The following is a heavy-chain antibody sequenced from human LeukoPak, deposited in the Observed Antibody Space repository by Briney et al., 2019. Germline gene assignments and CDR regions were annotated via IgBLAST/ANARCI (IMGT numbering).Heavy chain of an antibody. J-gene: IGHJ4*02. Sequence: VGSLRLSFAAPGFPFRDFWLGWVRQAPGKGLECVANINQGGSGSYYVDSVKGRFTSSRDNAKKSLFLQTNSLRAENTAVYYCTKGRSNHYWGQGTLVTVST. D-gene: IGHD4-11*01. CDR1: GFPFRDFW. V-gene: IGHV3-7*01. CDR2: INQGGSGS. CDR3: TKGRSNHY.